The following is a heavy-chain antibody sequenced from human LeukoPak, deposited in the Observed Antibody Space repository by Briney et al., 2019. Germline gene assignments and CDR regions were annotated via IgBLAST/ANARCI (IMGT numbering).Heavy chain of an antibody. V-gene: IGHV3-7*01. Sequence: PGGSLRLSCVASGFTFSNYWMSWVRQAPGKGLEWVASIKQDGSGTYYVDSLKGRFTISRDNAKNSLYLQMNSLRAEDTAVYFCARSAYSSSAAKWGQGTLVTVSS. CDR2: IKQDGSGT. CDR3: ARSAYSSSAAK. D-gene: IGHD6-13*01. J-gene: IGHJ4*02. CDR1: GFTFSNYW.